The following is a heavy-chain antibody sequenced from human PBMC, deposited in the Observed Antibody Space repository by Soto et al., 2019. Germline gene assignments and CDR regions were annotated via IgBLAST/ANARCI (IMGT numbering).Heavy chain of an antibody. D-gene: IGHD6-19*01. CDR3: AREKGLGYSSGYPGP. J-gene: IGHJ5*01. CDR1: GFTFSSYG. Sequence: PGGSLRLSCAASGFTFSSYGMHWVRQAPGKGLEWVAVIWYDGSNKYYADSVKGRFTISRDNSKNTLYLQMNSLRAEDTAVYYCAREKGLGYSSGYPGPWGQGTLVTVSS. V-gene: IGHV3-33*01. CDR2: IWYDGSNK.